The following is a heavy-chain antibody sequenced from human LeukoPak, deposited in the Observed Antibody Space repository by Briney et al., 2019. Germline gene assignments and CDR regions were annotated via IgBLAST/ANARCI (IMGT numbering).Heavy chain of an antibody. V-gene: IGHV1-2*02. J-gene: IGHJ6*02. Sequence: ASVTVSCKASGYTFTGYYMHWVRQAPGQGLEWMGWINPNSGGTNYAQKFQGRVTMTRDTSISTAYMELSRLRSDDTAVYYCASYIVANYGMDVWGQGTTVTVSS. D-gene: IGHD5-12*01. CDR2: INPNSGGT. CDR1: GYTFTGYY. CDR3: ASYIVANYGMDV.